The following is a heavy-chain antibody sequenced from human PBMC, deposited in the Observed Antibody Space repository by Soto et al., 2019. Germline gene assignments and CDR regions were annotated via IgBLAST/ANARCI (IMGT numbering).Heavy chain of an antibody. CDR3: ARLVASETGYGMDV. CDR1: GFTFSSYS. V-gene: IGHV3-21*06. Sequence: EVQLVESGGGLVKPGGSLTLSCAASGFTFSSYSMNWVRQAPGKGLEWVSSISSSSYIFYADSVKGRFTISRDNAKNTVYLQVNSLRAEDTGVYYCARLVASETGYGMDVWGQGTTVTVSS. CDR2: ISSSSYI. D-gene: IGHD3-9*01. J-gene: IGHJ6*02.